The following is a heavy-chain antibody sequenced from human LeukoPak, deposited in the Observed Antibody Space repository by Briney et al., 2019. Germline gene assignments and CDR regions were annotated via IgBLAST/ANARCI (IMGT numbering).Heavy chain of an antibody. V-gene: IGHV3-23*01. CDR2: ISGSGGST. D-gene: IGHD4-17*01. J-gene: IGHJ4*02. CDR3: AKTMHDYGDPGMDY. Sequence: GGSLRLSCAASGFTFSSYAMSWVRQAPGKGLEWVSAISGSGGSTYYADSVKGRFTISSDNSKNTLYLQMNSLRAEDTAVYYCAKTMHDYGDPGMDYWGQGTLVTVSS. CDR1: GFTFSSYA.